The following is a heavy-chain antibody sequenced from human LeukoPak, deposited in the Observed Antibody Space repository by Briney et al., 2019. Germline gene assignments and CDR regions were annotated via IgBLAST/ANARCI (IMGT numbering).Heavy chain of an antibody. CDR1: GFTFSSYW. D-gene: IGHD3-16*01. Sequence: GGSLRLSCAASGFTFSSYWMSWVRQAPGKGLEWVANIKQDGSEKYYVDSVKGRFTISRDNAKNSLYLQMNSLRAEDTAVYYCAKEVRGDAFDIWGQGTMVTVSS. J-gene: IGHJ3*02. V-gene: IGHV3-7*04. CDR2: IKQDGSEK. CDR3: AKEVRGDAFDI.